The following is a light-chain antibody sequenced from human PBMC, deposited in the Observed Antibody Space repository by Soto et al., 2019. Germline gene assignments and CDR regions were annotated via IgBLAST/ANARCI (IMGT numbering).Light chain of an antibody. J-gene: IGLJ1*01. V-gene: IGLV2-23*02. CDR3: CSYAGSTTHYV. CDR1: SSDVGYYNL. CDR2: EVN. Sequence: QSVLTQPAAVSGSTGQSITISCTGTSSDVGYYNLVSWYQQHPGKAPKLIIYEVNKRPSGFSNRFSGSKSGNTASLTISGLQVEDEADYYCCSYAGSTTHYVFGTGTKVTVL.